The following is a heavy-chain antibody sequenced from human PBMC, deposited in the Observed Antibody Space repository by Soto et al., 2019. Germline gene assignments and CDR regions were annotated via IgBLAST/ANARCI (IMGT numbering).Heavy chain of an antibody. Sequence: SETLSLTCAVSGVYINNDGHCWSWIRQHPGKGLEWIGYIHYSGSTYYNPSLKSRVTISSDTWENQFSLRLTSVTAADTAVYYCAMSTVTYYYHMDVWGKGTTVTVSS. D-gene: IGHD4-17*01. CDR1: GVYINNDGHC. CDR3: AMSTVTYYYHMDV. V-gene: IGHV4-31*11. CDR2: IHYSGST. J-gene: IGHJ6*03.